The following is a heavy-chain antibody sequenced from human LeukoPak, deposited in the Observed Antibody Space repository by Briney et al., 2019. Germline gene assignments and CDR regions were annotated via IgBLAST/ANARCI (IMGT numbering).Heavy chain of an antibody. CDR2: INPNSGAT. V-gene: IGHV1-2*02. CDR1: GYTFAAYY. J-gene: IGHJ4*02. Sequence: ASVKVSCKASGYTFAAYYMHWVRQAPGQGLEWMGWINPNSGATKYAQSFQGRVTMTTDTSVTTVYMDLSGLTSDDTAMYYCARPTRRDGYLEVFDFWGQGTLVTVSS. CDR3: ARPTRRDGYLEVFDF. D-gene: IGHD5-24*01.